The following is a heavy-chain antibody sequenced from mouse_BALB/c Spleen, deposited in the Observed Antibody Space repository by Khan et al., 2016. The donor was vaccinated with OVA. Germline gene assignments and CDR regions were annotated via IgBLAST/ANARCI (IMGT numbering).Heavy chain of an antibody. CDR1: GFPITSGYY. V-gene: IGHV12-3*02. Sequence: VQLVESGPGLVKPSQSLFLACSITGFPITSGYYWIWIRQSPGKPLEWMGYITHSGETFYNPSLQSPISITREKSKNQFFLQLNSVTTEDTAMYYCAGDIYGYWYFDVWGAGTTVTVSS. D-gene: IGHD1-1*02. CDR3: AGDIYGYWYFDV. CDR2: ITHSGET. J-gene: IGHJ1*01.